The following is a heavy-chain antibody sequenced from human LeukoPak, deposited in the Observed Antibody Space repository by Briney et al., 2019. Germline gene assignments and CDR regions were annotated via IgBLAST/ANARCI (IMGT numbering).Heavy chain of an antibody. J-gene: IGHJ6*03. CDR3: ARDEGSGWGYYYYYYMDV. CDR2: ISGSGGST. D-gene: IGHD6-19*01. V-gene: IGHV3-23*01. Sequence: GGSLRLSCAASGFTFSSYAMGWIRQAPGKGLEWVSTISGSGGSTLYADSVKGRFTISRDNSKNTLYLQMNSLRAEDTAVYYCARDEGSGWGYYYYYYMDVWGKGTTVTVSS. CDR1: GFTFSSYA.